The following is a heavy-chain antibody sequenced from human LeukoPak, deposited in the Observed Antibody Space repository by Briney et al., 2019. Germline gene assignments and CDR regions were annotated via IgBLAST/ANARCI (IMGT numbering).Heavy chain of an antibody. J-gene: IGHJ4*02. Sequence: GGSLRLSCAASGFTFSSYGMHWVRQAPGKGLEWVAFIRYDGSNKYYADSVKGRFAISRDNSKNTLHLQVNSLRADDTAVYYCAKDQFYDSSGVFDYWGQGTLVTVSS. CDR1: GFTFSSYG. CDR3: AKDQFYDSSGVFDY. V-gene: IGHV3-30*02. D-gene: IGHD3-22*01. CDR2: IRYDGSNK.